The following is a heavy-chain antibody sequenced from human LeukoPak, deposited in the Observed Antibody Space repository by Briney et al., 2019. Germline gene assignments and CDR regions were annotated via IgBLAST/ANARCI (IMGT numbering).Heavy chain of an antibody. V-gene: IGHV4-34*01. CDR2: INHSGTT. D-gene: IGHD2-2*01. CDR1: GGSFSDYY. Sequence: SETLSLTCAVYGGSFSDYYWNWIRQPPGKGLEWVGEINHSGTTNYNPSLKRRVTISVDTSKNQFSLRLSAVTAADTAVYHCARGLRLPSRSAPAVPHVWAKGTTVTVSA. CDR3: ARGLRLPSRSAPAVPHV. J-gene: IGHJ6*04.